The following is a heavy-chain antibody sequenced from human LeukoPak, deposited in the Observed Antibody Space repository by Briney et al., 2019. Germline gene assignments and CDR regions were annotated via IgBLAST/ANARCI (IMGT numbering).Heavy chain of an antibody. D-gene: IGHD2-2*01. CDR3: ARLLHCSSTSCPPHFDY. CDR2: IYYSGST. J-gene: IGHJ4*02. CDR1: GGSISSHC. Sequence: SETLSLTCTVSGGSISSHCWSWIRQPPGKGLEWIGYIYYSGSTNYNPSLKSRVTISVDTSKNQFSLKLSSVTAADTAVYYCARLLHCSSTSCPPHFDYWGQGTLVTVSS. V-gene: IGHV4-59*11.